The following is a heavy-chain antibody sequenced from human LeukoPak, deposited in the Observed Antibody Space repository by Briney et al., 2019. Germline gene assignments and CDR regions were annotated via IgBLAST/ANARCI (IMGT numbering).Heavy chain of an antibody. J-gene: IGHJ4*02. CDR3: AKDRRSTSTRGADY. CDR1: GFTFSNYA. V-gene: IGHV3-23*01. Sequence: GGSLRLSCAASGFTFSNYAMSWVRQAPGKGLEWASGISGGGDSTYYADSVKGRFTISRDNSKNTLYLQMHSLRAEDTAVYFCAKDRRSTSTRGADYWGQGTLVSVSS. CDR2: ISGGGDST. D-gene: IGHD6-6*01.